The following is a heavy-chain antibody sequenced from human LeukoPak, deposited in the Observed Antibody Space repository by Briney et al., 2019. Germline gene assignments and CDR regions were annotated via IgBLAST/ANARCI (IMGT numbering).Heavy chain of an antibody. J-gene: IGHJ4*02. D-gene: IGHD2-2*01. CDR3: ASPPTRECSSISCPLSY. CDR1: GYSSTTYW. Sequence: GESLKISCKGSGYSSTTYWIAWVRQMPGQGLEWIGIVFPGDSDTRYSPSFQGQVTISADKSVSAAYLQWSSLKASDTAMYYCASPPTRECSSISCPLSYWGQGTLVTVSS. V-gene: IGHV5-51*01. CDR2: VFPGDSDT.